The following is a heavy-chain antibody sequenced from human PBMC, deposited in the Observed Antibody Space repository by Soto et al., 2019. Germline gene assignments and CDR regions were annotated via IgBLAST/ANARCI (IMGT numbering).Heavy chain of an antibody. Sequence: GGSLRLSCAGSGFPFSSYAMSWVRQAPEKGLEWVSALSDSGVSPYYADSVKGRFTISRDNSKNTLYLQMDSLRVEDTALYYCAKMKSESYGRNYGMDVWGQGNTVTVSS. J-gene: IGHJ6*02. CDR1: GFPFSSYA. CDR3: AKMKSESYGRNYGMDV. D-gene: IGHD5-18*01. V-gene: IGHV3-23*01. CDR2: LSDSGVSP.